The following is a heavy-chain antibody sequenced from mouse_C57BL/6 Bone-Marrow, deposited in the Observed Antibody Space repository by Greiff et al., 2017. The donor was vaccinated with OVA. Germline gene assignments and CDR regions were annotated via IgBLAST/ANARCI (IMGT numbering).Heavy chain of an antibody. Sequence: QVQLKESGAELVRPGTSVKVSCKASGYAFTNYLIEWVKQRPGQGLEWIGVINPGSGGTNYNEKFKGKATLTADKSSSTAYMQLSSLTSEDSAVYFCCTGAMDYWGQGTSVTVSS. CDR1: GYAFTNYL. CDR2: INPGSGGT. V-gene: IGHV1-54*01. CDR3: CTGAMDY. D-gene: IGHD1-1*01. J-gene: IGHJ4*01.